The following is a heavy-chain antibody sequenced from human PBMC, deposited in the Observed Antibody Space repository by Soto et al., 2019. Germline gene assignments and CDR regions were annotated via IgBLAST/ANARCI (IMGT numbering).Heavy chain of an antibody. CDR2: IQHSGST. Sequence: QVQLQESGPGLVKASQTLSLTCNVSGGSISSGGYYWTWIRQHPGKGLEWIGNIQHSGSTFYNPSLKSRVSISVDTSKNQFSLKLSSVTAADTAVYFCVRGALSWGQGTLVTVSS. CDR1: GGSISSGGYY. V-gene: IGHV4-31*03. CDR3: VRGALS. J-gene: IGHJ1*01.